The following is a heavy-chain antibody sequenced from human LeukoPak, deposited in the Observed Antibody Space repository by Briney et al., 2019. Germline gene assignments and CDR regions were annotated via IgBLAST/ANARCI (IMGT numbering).Heavy chain of an antibody. CDR3: ARFPTLGSSGYYEHEDTASTP. V-gene: IGHV3-21*01. D-gene: IGHD3-22*01. J-gene: IGHJ5*02. CDR1: GFTFSNYN. CDR2: ISGSSSYI. Sequence: GGSLRLSCAASGFTFSNYNMNWVRQAPGQGLQWVSSISGSSSYIYYADSVRGRFTISRDNAKNSLYLQMNSLRAEDTAIYYCARFPTLGSSGYYEHEDTASTPWGQGTLVTVSS.